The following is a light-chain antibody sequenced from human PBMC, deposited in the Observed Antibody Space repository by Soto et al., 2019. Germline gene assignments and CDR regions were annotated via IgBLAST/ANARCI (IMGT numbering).Light chain of an antibody. Sequence: DIQMTQSPSSLSASVGDRVTIICRASQSVSTRLAWYQQKPGKAPKVLIYDASSWAGGVPSRFTGSGSGTEFTLTISSLQPDDFATYYCQHYNSYSEAFGQGTKWIS. CDR3: QHYNSYSEA. CDR2: DAS. J-gene: IGKJ1*01. CDR1: QSVSTR. V-gene: IGKV1-5*02.